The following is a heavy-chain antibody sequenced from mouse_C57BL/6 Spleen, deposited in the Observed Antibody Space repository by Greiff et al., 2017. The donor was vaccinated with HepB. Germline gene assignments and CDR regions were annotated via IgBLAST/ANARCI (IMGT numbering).Heavy chain of an antibody. J-gene: IGHJ3*01. Sequence: EVHLVESGPGLVKPSQSLSLTCSVTGYSITSGYYWNWIRQFPGNKLEWMGYISYDGSNNYNPSLKNRISITRDTSKNQFFLKLNSVTTEDTATYYCAREEIIFAYWGQGTLVTVSA. CDR3: AREEIIFAY. CDR1: GYSITSGYY. D-gene: IGHD1-1*01. V-gene: IGHV3-6*01. CDR2: ISYDGSN.